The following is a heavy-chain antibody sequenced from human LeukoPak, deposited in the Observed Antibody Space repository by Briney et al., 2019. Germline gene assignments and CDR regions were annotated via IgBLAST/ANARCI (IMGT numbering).Heavy chain of an antibody. D-gene: IGHD2-2*01. V-gene: IGHV4-30-4*08. CDR2: IYYSGST. CDR3: ARDKRVVPATYYYYYMDV. Sequence: SETLSLTCTVSGGSISSGDYYWNWIRQPPGKGLEWIGYIYYSGSTYYNPSLKSRVTISVDTSKNQFSLKLSSVTAADTAVYYCARDKRVVPATYYYYYMDVWGKGTTVTVSS. J-gene: IGHJ6*03. CDR1: GGSISSGDYY.